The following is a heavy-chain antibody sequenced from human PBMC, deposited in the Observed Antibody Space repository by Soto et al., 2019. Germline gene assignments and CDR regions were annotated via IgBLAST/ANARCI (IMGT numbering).Heavy chain of an antibody. CDR2: INPFDGGTT. CDR3: TTGLAADFY. CDR1: GYIFTSYY. D-gene: IGHD6-19*01. Sequence: SCKASGYIFTSYYIHWVRQAPGQGLEWMGWINPFDGGTTDYAAPVKGRFIISRDDSKNTLSLQMNSLKTEDIAVYYCTTGLAADFYWGQGIQVTVPQ. J-gene: IGHJ4*02. V-gene: IGHV3-15*01.